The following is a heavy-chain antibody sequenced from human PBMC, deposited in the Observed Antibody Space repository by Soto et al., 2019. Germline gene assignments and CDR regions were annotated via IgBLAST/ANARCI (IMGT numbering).Heavy chain of an antibody. V-gene: IGHV4-39*01. Sequence: SETLSLTCTVSGGSISSSSYYWGWIRQPPGKGLEWIGSIYYSGSTYYNPSLKSRVTISVDTSKNQFSLKLSSVTAADTAVYYCARGRFGEIHDYWGQGTLVTVSS. CDR1: GGSISSSSYY. D-gene: IGHD3-10*01. J-gene: IGHJ4*02. CDR3: ARGRFGEIHDY. CDR2: IYYSGST.